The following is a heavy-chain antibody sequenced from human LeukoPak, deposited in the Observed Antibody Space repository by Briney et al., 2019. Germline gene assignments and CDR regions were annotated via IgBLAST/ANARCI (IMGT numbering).Heavy chain of an antibody. Sequence: ASVKVSCKASGYTFTAYYMHWVRHAPGQGLEWTGWINPNTGDTNSAERFQGRVTMTRDSSISTAYLELSRLTSDDTAVYYCARDMWQQFDWFDPWGQGTLVTVSS. D-gene: IGHD6-13*01. V-gene: IGHV1-2*02. CDR3: ARDMWQQFDWFDP. CDR1: GYTFTAYY. J-gene: IGHJ5*02. CDR2: INPNTGDT.